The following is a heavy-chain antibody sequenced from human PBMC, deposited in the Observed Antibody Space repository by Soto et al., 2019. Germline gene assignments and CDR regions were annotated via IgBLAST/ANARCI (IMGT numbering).Heavy chain of an antibody. Sequence: ASVKVACKASVYTFTSYYRHWRRLAPGQGLEWMGIINPSGGSTSYAQKFQGRVTMTRDTSTSTVYMELSSLRSEDTAVYYCAREDRDYYDSSGYYQVGDYWGQGTLVTVSS. V-gene: IGHV1-46*01. CDR2: INPSGGST. CDR3: AREDRDYYDSSGYYQVGDY. CDR1: VYTFTSYY. D-gene: IGHD3-22*01. J-gene: IGHJ4*02.